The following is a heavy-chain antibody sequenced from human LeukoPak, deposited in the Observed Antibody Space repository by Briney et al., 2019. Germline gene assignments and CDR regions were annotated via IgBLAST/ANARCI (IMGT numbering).Heavy chain of an antibody. CDR1: GGAFSGYY. D-gene: IGHD4-17*01. Sequence: SGTLSLTCAVYGGAFSGYYWSGIRQRPGKGVEWIGEINHSGSTNYNPSLKSRVTISVDPSKNQFSLKLSPVTAADTAVYYRAREIRADYGIGYFDYWGQGTLVSVSS. CDR2: INHSGST. V-gene: IGHV4-34*01. CDR3: AREIRADYGIGYFDY. J-gene: IGHJ4*02.